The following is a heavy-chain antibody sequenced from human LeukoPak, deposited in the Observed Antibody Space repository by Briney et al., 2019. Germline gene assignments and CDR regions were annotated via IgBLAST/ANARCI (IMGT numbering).Heavy chain of an antibody. Sequence: GGSLRLSCTASGFTFGDYAMSWFRQAPGKGLEWVSYISSSSSTIYYADSVKGRFTISRDNAKNSLYLQMNSLRDEDTAVYYCARARASGRSGFDYWGQGTLVTVSS. CDR2: ISSSSSTI. J-gene: IGHJ4*02. CDR3: ARARASGRSGFDY. V-gene: IGHV3-48*02. D-gene: IGHD2-15*01. CDR1: GFTFGDYA.